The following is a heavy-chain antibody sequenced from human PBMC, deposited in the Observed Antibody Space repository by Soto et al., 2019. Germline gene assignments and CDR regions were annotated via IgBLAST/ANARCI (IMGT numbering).Heavy chain of an antibody. CDR1: GYTFTSYA. CDR3: GRSPYAHCSSTSCYAGAFDI. J-gene: IGHJ3*02. D-gene: IGHD2-2*01. Sequence: ASVKVSCKASGYTFTSYAMHWVRQAPGQRLEWMGWINAGSGNTEYSQKFQGRVTITRDTSASTAYMELSSLRSEDTAVYYCGRSPYAHCSSTSCYAGAFDIWGQGTMVTVSS. CDR2: INAGSGNT. V-gene: IGHV1-3*01.